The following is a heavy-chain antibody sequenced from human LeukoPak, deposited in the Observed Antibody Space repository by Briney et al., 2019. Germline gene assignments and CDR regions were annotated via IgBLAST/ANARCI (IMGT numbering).Heavy chain of an antibody. D-gene: IGHD3-3*01. CDR1: GFTFDDYA. Sequence: GGSLRLSCAASGFTFDDYAMHWVRQAPGKGLEWVSGISWNSGSIGYADSVKGRFTISRDNAKNSLYLQMNSLRAEDTAVYYCARSPNDYDFWSGYYAFDPWGQGTLVTVSS. J-gene: IGHJ5*02. CDR2: ISWNSGSI. CDR3: ARSPNDYDFWSGYYAFDP. V-gene: IGHV3-9*01.